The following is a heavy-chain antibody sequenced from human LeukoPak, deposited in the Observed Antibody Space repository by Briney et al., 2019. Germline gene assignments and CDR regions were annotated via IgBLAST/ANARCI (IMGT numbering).Heavy chain of an antibody. CDR1: GFTFGDYA. V-gene: IGHV3-49*04. CDR2: TRSITYGGTT. J-gene: IGHJ6*02. Sequence: GGSLRLSCTTSGFTFGDYALSWVRQAPGKGLEWVGFTRSITYGGTTEYAASVNGRFTILRKDSKSIAYLQMNSLRSEDTGMYFCTRDVSDGMNVWGQGTTVTVSS. D-gene: IGHD5/OR15-5a*01. CDR3: TRDVSDGMNV.